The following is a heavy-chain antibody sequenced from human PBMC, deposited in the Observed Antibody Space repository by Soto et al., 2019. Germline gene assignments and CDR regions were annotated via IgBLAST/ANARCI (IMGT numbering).Heavy chain of an antibody. CDR1: GFTFSSYS. Sequence: GGSLRLSCAAPGFTFSSYSMNWVRQAPGKGLEWVSYISSSSSTIYYADSVKGRFTISRDNAKNSLYLQMNSLRDEDTAVYYCARDQGSCSSTSCYGPNWFDPWGQGTLVTVSS. J-gene: IGHJ5*02. CDR3: ARDQGSCSSTSCYGPNWFDP. V-gene: IGHV3-48*02. CDR2: ISSSSSTI. D-gene: IGHD2-2*01.